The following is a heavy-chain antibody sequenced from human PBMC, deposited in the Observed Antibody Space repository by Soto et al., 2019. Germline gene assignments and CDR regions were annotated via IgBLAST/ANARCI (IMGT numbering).Heavy chain of an antibody. V-gene: IGHV3-23*01. CDR3: AKVGPHPQPTEALDWFDP. CDR1: GFTFSSYA. J-gene: IGHJ5*02. D-gene: IGHD2-2*01. CDR2: ISSSGYNT. Sequence: EVQLLESGGGLVQPGGSLRLSCAAYGFTFSSYAMSWVRQAPGKGLECVSTISSSGYNTYYAASVKGRFTISRDNSKNTLDLHMNSLRVDDTAVYYCAKVGPHPQPTEALDWFDPWGQGTLVTVSS.